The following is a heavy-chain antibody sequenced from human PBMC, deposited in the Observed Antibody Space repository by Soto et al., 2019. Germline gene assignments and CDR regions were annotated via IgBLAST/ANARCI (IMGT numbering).Heavy chain of an antibody. CDR1: GGTFSSYT. D-gene: IGHD2-2*01. V-gene: IGHV1-69*02. CDR2: IIPILGIA. Sequence: SVKVSCKASGGTFSSYTISWVRQAPGQGLEWMGRIIPILGIANYAQKFQGRVTITADESTSTAYMELSSLRSEDTAVYYCARHVPAAGYYYGMDVWGQGTTVTVPS. J-gene: IGHJ6*02. CDR3: ARHVPAAGYYYGMDV.